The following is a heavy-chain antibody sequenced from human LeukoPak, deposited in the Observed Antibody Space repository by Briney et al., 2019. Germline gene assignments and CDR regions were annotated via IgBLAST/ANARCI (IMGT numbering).Heavy chain of an antibody. CDR1: GGSISSYY. CDR3: ARHLSYGSGSYDS. Sequence: SETLSLTCTVSGGSISSYYWSWIRQSAGKGLEWIGRIYSSGSTNYNPSLKSRVTMSLDTSKNQFSLKLSSVTAADTAVYYCARHLSYGSGSYDSWGQGTLVTVSS. D-gene: IGHD3-10*01. V-gene: IGHV4-4*07. J-gene: IGHJ4*02. CDR2: IYSSGST.